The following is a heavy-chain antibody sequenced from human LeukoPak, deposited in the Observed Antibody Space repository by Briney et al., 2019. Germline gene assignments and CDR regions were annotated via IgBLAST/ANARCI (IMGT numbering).Heavy chain of an antibody. CDR3: AKEYYDFWSGYFDY. CDR1: GFTFSSYG. Sequence: GGSLRLSCAASGFTFSSYGMHWVRQAPGKGLEWVAFIRYDGSNKYYADSVKGRFTISRDNSKNTLYLQMNSLRAEDTAVYYCAKEYYDFWSGYFDYWGRGTLVTVSS. V-gene: IGHV3-30*02. CDR2: IRYDGSNK. J-gene: IGHJ4*02. D-gene: IGHD3-3*01.